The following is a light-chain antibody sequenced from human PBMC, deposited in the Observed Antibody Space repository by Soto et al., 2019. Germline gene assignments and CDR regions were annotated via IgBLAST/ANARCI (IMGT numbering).Light chain of an antibody. CDR2: EVT. CDR1: SSDVGGYDY. V-gene: IGLV2-8*01. CDR3: SSCAGRNNLV. J-gene: IGLJ2*01. Sequence: QSALTQPPSASGSPGQSVTISCTGTSSDVGGYDYVSWFQQHPGKAPKLIIFEVTKRPSGVPDRFSGSKSGNTASLTVSGLQAEDEADYYCSSCAGRNNLVLGGGTKLTVL.